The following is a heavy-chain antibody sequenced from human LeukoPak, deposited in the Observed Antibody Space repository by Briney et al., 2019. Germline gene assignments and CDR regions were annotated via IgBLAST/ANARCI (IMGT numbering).Heavy chain of an antibody. J-gene: IGHJ4*02. CDR3: ARGRYASSWYCDY. Sequence: PGGSLRLSCAASGFTFSSYSMNWVRQAPGKGLEWVSYISSGSSTIYYADSVKGRFTISRDDAKNLLYLQMNSLRAEDTAVYYCARGRYASSWYCDYWGQGTLVTVSS. CDR2: ISSGSSTI. D-gene: IGHD6-13*01. CDR1: GFTFSSYS. V-gene: IGHV3-48*04.